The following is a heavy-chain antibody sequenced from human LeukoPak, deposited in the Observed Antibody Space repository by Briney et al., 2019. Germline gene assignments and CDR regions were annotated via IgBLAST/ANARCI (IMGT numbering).Heavy chain of an antibody. Sequence: GGSLRLSCVASGFIFTGYAMNWVRQAPGRGLEWVSGISGIDASTHYADSVKGRFTISRDNSKNTVYLQMNSLRVDDTAVYYCARYYDESGYYGRHDYWGQGTLVTVSS. V-gene: IGHV3-23*01. CDR2: ISGIDAST. CDR3: ARYYDESGYYGRHDY. CDR1: GFIFTGYA. D-gene: IGHD3-22*01. J-gene: IGHJ4*02.